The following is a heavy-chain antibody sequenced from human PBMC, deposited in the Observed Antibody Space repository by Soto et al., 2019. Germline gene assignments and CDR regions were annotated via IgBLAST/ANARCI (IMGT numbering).Heavy chain of an antibody. CDR2: VSYSGNT. J-gene: IGHJ3*01. CDR1: GGSITPYY. D-gene: IGHD2-15*01. CDR3: ARQQYTVVTAFDV. V-gene: IGHV4-59*01. Sequence: SETLSLTCSVSGGSITPYYWSWIRQPPGEGLEWIGYVSYSGNTDYNPSLKSRVSISVDTSKNEFSLKLNSLTAADAAIYFCARQQYTVVTAFDVWGHGTMVTVSS.